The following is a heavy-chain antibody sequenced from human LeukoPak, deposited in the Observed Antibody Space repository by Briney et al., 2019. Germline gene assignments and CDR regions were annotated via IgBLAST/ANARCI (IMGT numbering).Heavy chain of an antibody. Sequence: GGSLRLSCAASGFTFSSYSMNWVRQAPGTGLEWVSYIDSSSTTIYYADSVKGRFTISRDNAKNSLYLQMNSMRDEDTAVYYCARDRAAPTWYFDLWGRGTLVPVSS. CDR1: GFTFSSYS. CDR3: ARDRAAPTWYFDL. CDR2: IDSSSTTI. D-gene: IGHD2-15*01. V-gene: IGHV3-48*02. J-gene: IGHJ2*01.